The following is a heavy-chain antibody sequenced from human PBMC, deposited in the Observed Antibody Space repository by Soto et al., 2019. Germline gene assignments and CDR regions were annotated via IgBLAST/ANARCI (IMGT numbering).Heavy chain of an antibody. Sequence: ETLSLTCTVSGGSISSSSYYWGWIRQPPGKGLEWIGSIYYSGSTYYNPSLKSRVTISVDTSKNQFSLKLSSVTAADTAVYYCARLVEYSRHSLLDYWGQGTLVTVSS. CDR1: GGSISSSSYY. V-gene: IGHV4-39*01. CDR3: ARLVEYSRHSLLDY. CDR2: IYYSGST. J-gene: IGHJ4*02. D-gene: IGHD5-12*01.